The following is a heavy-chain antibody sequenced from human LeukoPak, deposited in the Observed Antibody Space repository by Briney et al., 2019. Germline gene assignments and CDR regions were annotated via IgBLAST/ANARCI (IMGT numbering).Heavy chain of an antibody. CDR3: VWGSFRIDAFDI. V-gene: IGHV3-23*01. D-gene: IGHD3-16*02. CDR1: GFTFSSYA. Sequence: GGSLRLSCAASGFTFSSYAISWVRQAPGKGLEWVSAISASGDSTYYADSVKGRFTISRANSKNTLFLQMNSLRAEDTAVYDCVWGSFRIDAFDIWGKGTMVTVSS. CDR2: ISASGDST. J-gene: IGHJ3*02.